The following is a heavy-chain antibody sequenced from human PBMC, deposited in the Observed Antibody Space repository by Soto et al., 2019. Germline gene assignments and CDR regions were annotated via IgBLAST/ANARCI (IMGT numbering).Heavy chain of an antibody. Sequence: QVQLVESGGGVVQPGRSLRLSCAASGFTFRSYAMHWVRQAPGKGLEWVAVISYDGSNKYYADSVKGRFTISRDNSKNTLYLQMNSLRAEDTAVYYCARDGTVNDFDYWGQGTLVTVSS. CDR3: ARDGTVNDFDY. CDR2: ISYDGSNK. D-gene: IGHD4-17*01. J-gene: IGHJ4*02. CDR1: GFTFRSYA. V-gene: IGHV3-30-3*01.